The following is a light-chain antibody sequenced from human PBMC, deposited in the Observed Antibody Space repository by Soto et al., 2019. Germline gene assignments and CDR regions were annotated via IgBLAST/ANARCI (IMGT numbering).Light chain of an antibody. J-gene: IGLJ1*01. V-gene: IGLV1-51*01. CDR1: SSNIGGNS. CDR2: DDN. Sequence: QSVLTQAPWVSAAPGQKVTISCSGSSSNIGGNSVSWYQQLPGTAPKLLIYDDNKRPSGIPDRFSGSKSGTSATLGITGFQTGDEADYYCGSWDSSLSAYVFGTGTKVTVL. CDR3: GSWDSSLSAYV.